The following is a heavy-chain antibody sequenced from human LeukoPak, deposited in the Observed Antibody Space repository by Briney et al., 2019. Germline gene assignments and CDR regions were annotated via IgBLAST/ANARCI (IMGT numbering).Heavy chain of an antibody. D-gene: IGHD3-10*01. Sequence: SETLSLTCTVSGGSVSSYYWSWIRQPPGKGLEWIGYIYYSGSTNYNPSLKSRVTISVDTSKNQFSLKLSSVTAADTAVYYCARVRGSGSLNWFDPWGQGTLVTVSS. V-gene: IGHV4-59*02. J-gene: IGHJ5*02. CDR2: IYYSGST. CDR3: ARVRGSGSLNWFDP. CDR1: GGSVSSYY.